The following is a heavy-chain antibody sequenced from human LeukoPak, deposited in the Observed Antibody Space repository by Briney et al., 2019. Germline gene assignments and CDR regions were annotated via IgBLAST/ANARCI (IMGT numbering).Heavy chain of an antibody. CDR2: ISSSSSYI. J-gene: IGHJ3*02. Sequence: GGSLRLSCVASGFTVSRNVMSWVRQAPGKGLEWVSSISSSSSYIYYADSVKGRFTISRDNAKNSLYLQMNSLRAEDTAVYYCARDPWFGDVDAFDIWGQGTMVTVSS. D-gene: IGHD3-10*01. CDR1: GFTVSRNV. V-gene: IGHV3-21*01. CDR3: ARDPWFGDVDAFDI.